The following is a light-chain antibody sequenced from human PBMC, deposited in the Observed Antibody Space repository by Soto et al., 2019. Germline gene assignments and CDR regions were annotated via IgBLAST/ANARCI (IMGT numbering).Light chain of an antibody. J-gene: IGLJ2*01. CDR2: NAN. Sequence: QSVLTQPRSLSGSPGQSVTIACTGTSSDVGGYHYVSWYQHHPGKAPKLMIFNANERPSGVPARFSGSKSGNTASLTISGLQAEDEADYYCCSYAGIYTLVFGGGTKLTVL. V-gene: IGLV2-11*01. CDR3: CSYAGIYTLV. CDR1: SSDVGGYHY.